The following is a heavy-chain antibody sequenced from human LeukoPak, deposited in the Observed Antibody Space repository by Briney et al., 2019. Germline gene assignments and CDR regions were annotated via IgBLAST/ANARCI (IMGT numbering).Heavy chain of an antibody. Sequence: GGSLRLSCAASGFTVSSNYMSWVRQAPGKGLEWVSAISGSGGSTYYADSVKGRFTISRDNSKNTLYLQMNSLRAEDTAVYYCARSRGIVVVQAAIGYWAQGTLVTVSS. CDR1: GFTVSSNY. CDR2: ISGSGGST. D-gene: IGHD2-2*02. CDR3: ARSRGIVVVQAAIGY. J-gene: IGHJ4*02. V-gene: IGHV3-23*01.